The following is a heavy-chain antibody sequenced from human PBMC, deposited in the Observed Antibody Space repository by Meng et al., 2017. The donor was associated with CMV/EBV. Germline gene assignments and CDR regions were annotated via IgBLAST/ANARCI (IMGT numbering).Heavy chain of an antibody. CDR1: GFSLSTSGVG. V-gene: IGHV2-5*02. CDR2: SYWDDDK. J-gene: IGHJ5*02. Sequence: QIHCEGSVTTLVKPQQTLTLTCTFSGFSLSTSGVGVGWIRQPPGKALEWLALSYWDDDKRYSPSLKSRLTITQDTSKNQVVLTMTNMDPVDTATYYCAHKGRRMAAAGINWFDPWGQGTLVTVSS. D-gene: IGHD6-13*01. CDR3: AHKGRRMAAAGINWFDP.